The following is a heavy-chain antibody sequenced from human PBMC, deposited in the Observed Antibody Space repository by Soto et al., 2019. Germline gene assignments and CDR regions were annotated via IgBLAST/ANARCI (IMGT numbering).Heavy chain of an antibody. J-gene: IGHJ3*02. D-gene: IGHD3-10*01. CDR3: ARRYGSAFDI. Sequence: SETPSLSCSVSGGSISSYYWSWIRQPPGKGLEWIGYIYYSGSTNYNPSLKSRVTISVDTSKNQFSLKLSSVTAADTAVYYCARRYGSAFDIWGQGTMVTVS. V-gene: IGHV4-59*01. CDR1: GGSISSYY. CDR2: IYYSGST.